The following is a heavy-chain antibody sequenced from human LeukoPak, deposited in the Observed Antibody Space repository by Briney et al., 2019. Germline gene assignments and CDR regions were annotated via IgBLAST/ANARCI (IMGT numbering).Heavy chain of an antibody. CDR1: GGSISSYY. CDR2: IYTTGST. J-gene: IGHJ2*01. D-gene: IGHD3-10*01. Sequence: SETLSLTCTVSGGSISSYYWSWIRQPAGKGLEWIGRIYTTGSTSYNPSLKSRVTVSVDTSKNQFSLKLSSVTAADTAVYYCARDIPIITLVRGVIMTNWYFDLWGRGTLVTVSS. V-gene: IGHV4-4*07. CDR3: ARDIPIITLVRGVIMTNWYFDL.